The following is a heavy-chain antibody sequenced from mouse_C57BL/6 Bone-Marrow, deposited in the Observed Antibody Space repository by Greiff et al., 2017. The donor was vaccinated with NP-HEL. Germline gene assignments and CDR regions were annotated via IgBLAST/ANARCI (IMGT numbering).Heavy chain of an antibody. D-gene: IGHD1-1*01. V-gene: IGHV1-55*01. CDR3: ARRFDYYGSSRYAMDY. Sequence: VQLQQPGAELVKPGASVKMSCKASGYTFTSYWITWVKQRPGQGLEWIGDIYPGSGSTNYNEKFKSKATLTVDTSSSTAYMQLSSLTSEDSAVYYCARRFDYYGSSRYAMDYWGQGTSVTVSS. CDR1: GYTFTSYW. CDR2: IYPGSGST. J-gene: IGHJ4*01.